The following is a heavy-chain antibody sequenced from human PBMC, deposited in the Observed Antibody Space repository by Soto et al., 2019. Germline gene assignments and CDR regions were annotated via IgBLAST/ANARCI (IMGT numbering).Heavy chain of an antibody. Sequence: SVTLSVSGTVCDDVFSCGSYYWSWIREPPGKGLEWIGYIYPSWSTNYNPSLKIRVTISVDTSKNQFSRKLSSVTAADTAVYYCARGRTNVGVASNWFDPWGQGTLVTVSS. CDR1: DDVFSCGSYY. J-gene: IGHJ5*02. V-gene: IGHV4-61*01. D-gene: IGHD3-3*01. CDR2: IYPSWST. CDR3: ARGRTNVGVASNWFDP.